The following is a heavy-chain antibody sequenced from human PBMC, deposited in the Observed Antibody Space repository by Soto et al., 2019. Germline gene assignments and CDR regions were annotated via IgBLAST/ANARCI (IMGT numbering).Heavy chain of an antibody. Sequence: SETLSLTCTVSGGSISSYYWGWIRQPPGKGLEWIGSIFHTGDTYYNPSLKSRITMSVDTSRNEFSLKLTSLTAADTAVYYCARDTNSLDPWGQGTLVT. CDR2: IFHTGDT. V-gene: IGHV4-59*05. D-gene: IGHD3-16*01. CDR1: GGSISSYY. CDR3: ARDTNSLDP. J-gene: IGHJ5*02.